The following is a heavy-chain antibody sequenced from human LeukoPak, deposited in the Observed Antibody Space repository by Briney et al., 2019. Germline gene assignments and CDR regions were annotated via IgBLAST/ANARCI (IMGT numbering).Heavy chain of an antibody. CDR2: VSFNGRRK. D-gene: IGHD3-22*01. J-gene: IGHJ4*02. CDR3: ARQEARGYYYEGLDF. CDR1: GFNFNTYA. Sequence: GGSLRLSCVASGFNFNTYAIHWVRQAPGRGLEWVSLVSFNGRRKDYAASVMGRFTIDRDNSKNTVYLQMNFLSPDDTAVYFCARQEARGYYYEGLDFWGQGSLVTVSS. V-gene: IGHV3-30*04.